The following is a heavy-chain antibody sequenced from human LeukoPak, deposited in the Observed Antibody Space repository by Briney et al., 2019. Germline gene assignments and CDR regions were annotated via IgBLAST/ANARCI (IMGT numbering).Heavy chain of an antibody. D-gene: IGHD6-19*01. CDR3: ARGPYSSGWYFDDDFYFDY. J-gene: IGHJ4*02. Sequence: GGSLRLSCAASGFTFSSYTMSWVRQAPGKGLEWVSGVSGSGGSTHYADSVKGRFTISRDNSKNTLYLQMNSLRAEDTAVYYCARGPYSSGWYFDDDFYFDYWGQGTLVTVSS. CDR1: GFTFSSYT. CDR2: VSGSGGST. V-gene: IGHV3-23*01.